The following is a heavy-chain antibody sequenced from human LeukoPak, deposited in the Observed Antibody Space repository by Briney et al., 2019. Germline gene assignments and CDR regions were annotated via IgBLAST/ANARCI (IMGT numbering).Heavy chain of an antibody. J-gene: IGHJ6*02. D-gene: IGHD1-1*01. CDR2: IYIDGGRT. CDR1: GFTFSSYW. CDR3: ARGLMDDHGTDV. V-gene: IGHV3-74*01. Sequence: PGGSLRLSCAASGFTFSSYWMHWVRQGPGKGLVWVSRIYIDGGRTAYADSVRGRFTISRDNAKNTVYLHMTSLTAEGTAVYFCARGLMDDHGTDVWGQGTTVTVSS.